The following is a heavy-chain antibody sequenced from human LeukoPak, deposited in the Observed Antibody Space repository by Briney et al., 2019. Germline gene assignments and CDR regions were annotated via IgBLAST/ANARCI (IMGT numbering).Heavy chain of an antibody. J-gene: IGHJ4*02. D-gene: IGHD6-13*01. V-gene: IGHV3-30*02. CDR1: GFTFSSYG. CDR3: AKGDRSSSWLDY. CDR2: IRYDGSNK. Sequence: GGSLRLSCAASGFTFSSYGMHWVRQAPGKGLEWVAFIRYDGSNKYYADSVKGRFTISRDNSKNTLYLQMNSLRAEDTAVYYCAKGDRSSSWLDYWGQGTLVTISS.